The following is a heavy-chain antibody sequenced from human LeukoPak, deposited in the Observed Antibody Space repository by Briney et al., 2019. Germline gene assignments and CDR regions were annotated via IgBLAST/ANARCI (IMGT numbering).Heavy chain of an antibody. Sequence: GGSLRLSCAGSGFTFSRYWMSWVRQAPGKGLEWVDNIKQDGSEKSYVDSVKSRFTISRDNAKNSLYLQMDSLRAEDTAVYYCASWEGSSWFDYWGQGTLVTVSS. CDR3: ASWEGSSWFDY. V-gene: IGHV3-7*01. CDR1: GFTFSRYW. J-gene: IGHJ4*02. D-gene: IGHD6-13*01. CDR2: IKQDGSEK.